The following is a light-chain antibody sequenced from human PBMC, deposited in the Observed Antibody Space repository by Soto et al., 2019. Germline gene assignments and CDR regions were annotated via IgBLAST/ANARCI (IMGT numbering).Light chain of an antibody. Sequence: PGERGTLSGRASQSVSSNLAWYQQKPGQAPRLLIYGASTRATGIPARFSGSGSGTEFTLTISSLQSEDFAVYYCQQYNNWPPWTFGQGTKVDIK. CDR2: GAS. J-gene: IGKJ1*01. V-gene: IGKV3-15*01. CDR1: QSVSSN. CDR3: QQYNNWPPWT.